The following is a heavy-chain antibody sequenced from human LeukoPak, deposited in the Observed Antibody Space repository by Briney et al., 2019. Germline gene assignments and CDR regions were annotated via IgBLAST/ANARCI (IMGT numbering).Heavy chain of an antibody. CDR1: AFSLNAYN. D-gene: IGHD3-22*01. CDR2: ISYTGTYI. V-gene: IGHV3-21*01. Sequence: GGSLRLSCAASAFSLNAYNMNWVRQAPGKGLEWVSSISYTGTYIYYADSVKGRFTISRDNAQNSLYLQMNSLRAEDTAVYYCASGFDSRFFDKWGQGTLVTVSS. J-gene: IGHJ4*02. CDR3: ASGFDSRFFDK.